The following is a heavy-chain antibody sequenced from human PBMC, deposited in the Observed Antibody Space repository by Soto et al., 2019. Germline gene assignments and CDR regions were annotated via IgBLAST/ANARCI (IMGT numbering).Heavy chain of an antibody. CDR3: ARVPGYSYGSHNWFEP. V-gene: IGHV1-18*01. J-gene: IGHJ5*02. CDR2: ISAYIGKT. Sequence: ASGKVSCKASGYTFTSYGISWVRQGPGQRLEWMGRISAYIGKTNYAQKLQGRVTITTDTSTSTAYMELSSLRSEDTAVYYCARVPGYSYGSHNWFEPWGQGTLVTVSS. CDR1: GYTFTSYG. D-gene: IGHD5-18*01.